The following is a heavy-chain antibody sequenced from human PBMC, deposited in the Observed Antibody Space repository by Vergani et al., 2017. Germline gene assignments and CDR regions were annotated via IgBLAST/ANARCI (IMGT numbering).Heavy chain of an antibody. CDR1: GYTFSNYY. CDR2: INPSGGHK. V-gene: IGHV1-46*03. D-gene: IGHD3-9*01. Sequence: QVQVVQSGAEVKKSGASVKVSCKTSGYTFSNYYMHWVRQAPGQGLEWMGIINPSGGHKNDAQKFQGRVTMTRDTSTSTVYMELSSLRSEDTAIYYCARGDYGILTGYRYWGQGTLVTVSA. J-gene: IGHJ4*02. CDR3: ARGDYGILTGYRY.